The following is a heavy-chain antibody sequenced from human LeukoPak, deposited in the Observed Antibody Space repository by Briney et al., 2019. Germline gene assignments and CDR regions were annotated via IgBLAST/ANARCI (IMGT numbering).Heavy chain of an antibody. CDR2: ISYDGNDE. D-gene: IGHD3-22*01. V-gene: IGHV3-30*18. CDR3: AKDPYSSRMEYFQQ. CDR1: GFTFSNYG. J-gene: IGHJ1*01. Sequence: PGRSLRLSCVASGFTFSNYGMHCVRQAPGKGLEWVRTISYDGNDEYYADSVKGRFTISRDNSKNTLYLEMSSLRIGDTAVYYCAKDPYSSRMEYFQQWGQGTLVIVSS.